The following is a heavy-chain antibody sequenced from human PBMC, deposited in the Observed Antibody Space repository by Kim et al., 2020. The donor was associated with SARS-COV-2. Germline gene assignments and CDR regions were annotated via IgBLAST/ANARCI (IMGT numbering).Heavy chain of an antibody. D-gene: IGHD3-3*01. Sequence: GGSLILSCAASGFTFSSYSMNWVRQAPGNGLEWVSSSISSSSYINYAESVKGRFTISRDNAKNPRYLQMKSLRAEDTAVYYCARDSAFTIFGGVTAEYGMDVWGQGTPVTVSS. CDR1: GFTFSSYS. CDR3: ARDSAFTIFGGVTAEYGMDV. V-gene: IGHV3-21*01. CDR2: SISSSSYI. J-gene: IGHJ6*02.